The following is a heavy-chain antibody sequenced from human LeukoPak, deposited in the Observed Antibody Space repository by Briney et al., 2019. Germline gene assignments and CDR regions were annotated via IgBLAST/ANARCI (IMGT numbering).Heavy chain of an antibody. CDR1: GFTFSSYG. CDR3: AKIAETSGSYGQGYDY. CDR2: IRYDGRNK. J-gene: IGHJ4*02. D-gene: IGHD1-26*01. V-gene: IGHV3-30*02. Sequence: GGSLRLSCAASGFTFSSYGIHWVRQAPGKGLEWVAFIRYDGRNKYYADSVKGQFTISRDNSKNTLYLQMNSLRAEDTAVYYCAKIAETSGSYGQGYDYWGQGTLVTVSS.